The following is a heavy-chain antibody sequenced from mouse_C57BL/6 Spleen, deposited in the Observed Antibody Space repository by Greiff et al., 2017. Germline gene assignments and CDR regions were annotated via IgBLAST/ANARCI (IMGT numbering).Heavy chain of an antibody. CDR3: AKGGLGDAMDY. V-gene: IGHV1-18*01. D-gene: IGHD2-2*01. CDR2: INPNNGGT. Sequence: EVHLVESGPELVKPGASVKIPCKASGYTFTDYNMDWVKQSHGKSLEWIGDINPNNGGTIYNQKFKGKATLTVDKSSSTAYMELRSLTSEDTAVYYCAKGGLGDAMDYWGQGTSVTVSS. J-gene: IGHJ4*01. CDR1: GYTFTDYN.